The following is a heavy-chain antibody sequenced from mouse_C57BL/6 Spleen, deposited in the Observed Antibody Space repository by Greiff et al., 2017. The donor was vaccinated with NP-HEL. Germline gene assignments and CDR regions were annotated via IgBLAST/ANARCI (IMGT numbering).Heavy chain of an antibody. CDR1: GYAFSSSW. J-gene: IGHJ4*01. V-gene: IGHV1-82*01. CDR2: IYPGDGDT. Sequence: VQLVESGPELVKPGASVKISCKASGYAFSSSWMNWVKQRPGKGLEWIGRIYPGDGDTNYNGKFKGKATLTADKSSSTAYMQLSSLTSEDSAVYFCARGFTTVRGYAMDYWGQGTSVTVSS. CDR3: ARGFTTVRGYAMDY. D-gene: IGHD1-1*01.